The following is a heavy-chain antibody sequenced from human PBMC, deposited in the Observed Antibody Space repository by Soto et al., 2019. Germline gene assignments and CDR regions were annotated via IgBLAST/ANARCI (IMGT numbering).Heavy chain of an antibody. J-gene: IGHJ5*02. CDR1: GFTFSSYA. CDR2: ISGSGGST. Sequence: PGGSLRLSCAASGFTFSSYAMSWVRQAPGKGLEWVSAISGSGGSTYYADSVKGRFTISRDNSKNTLYLQMNSLRAEDTAVYYCAKAGRRDYSNYVPRRIEVNWFDPWGQGTLVTVSS. V-gene: IGHV3-23*01. D-gene: IGHD4-4*01. CDR3: AKAGRRDYSNYVPRRIEVNWFDP.